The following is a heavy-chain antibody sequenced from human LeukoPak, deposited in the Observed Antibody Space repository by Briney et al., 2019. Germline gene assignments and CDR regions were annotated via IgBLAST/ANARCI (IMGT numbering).Heavy chain of an antibody. J-gene: IGHJ4*02. D-gene: IGHD3-3*01. CDR3: TRHIGTYYDFWTGSVSGGDILLTFDY. CDR1: GASMSNSC. Sequence: SETLSLTCTVSGASMSNSCWNWIRQPPGKGLEWIGYTHSTGRTNHNPSLKSRVSMSTDTSKNQFSLELTSVTAADTAVYYCTRHIGTYYDFWTGSVSGGDILLTFDYWGRGTLVTVSS. CDR2: THSTGRT. V-gene: IGHV4-59*01.